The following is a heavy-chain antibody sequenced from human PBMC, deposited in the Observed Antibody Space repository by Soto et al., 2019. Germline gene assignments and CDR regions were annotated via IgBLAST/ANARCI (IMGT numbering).Heavy chain of an antibody. CDR2: ITSDGKSK. J-gene: IGHJ5*02. CDR3: ARESGDWPLNWFDP. CDR1: GFNFSNHW. V-gene: IGHV3-74*01. D-gene: IGHD2-21*02. Sequence: GGSLRLSCAASGFNFSNHWMHWVRQRPAEGLVWVSRITSDGKSKAYAESVKGRFAISRDNAKNTLYLQMGGLTAEDTAVYYCARESGDWPLNWFDPWGEGTLVIVSS.